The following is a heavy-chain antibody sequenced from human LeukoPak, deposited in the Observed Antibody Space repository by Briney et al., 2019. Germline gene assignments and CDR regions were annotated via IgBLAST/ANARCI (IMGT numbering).Heavy chain of an antibody. V-gene: IGHV3-74*01. CDR1: GFTFSSYW. J-gene: IGHJ4*02. D-gene: IGHD6-19*01. CDR2: MNTDGNST. Sequence: GGSLRLSCAASGFTFSSYWMHWVRQAPGKGLVWVSRMNTDGNSTSYADSVKGRFTISRDNSKNTLYLQMNSLRAEDTAVYYCARAMEDSSGWYMYYFDYWGQGTLVTVSS. CDR3: ARAMEDSSGWYMYYFDY.